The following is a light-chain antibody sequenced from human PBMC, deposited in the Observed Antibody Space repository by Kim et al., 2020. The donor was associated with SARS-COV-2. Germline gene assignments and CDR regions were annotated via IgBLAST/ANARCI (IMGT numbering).Light chain of an antibody. CDR2: GAS. V-gene: IGKV3-20*01. J-gene: IGKJ1*01. Sequence: ETVLTQSPGTLSLSPGERATLSCRASESVSSNNLAWYQQKPGQAPRLLIYGASSRATVIPERFSGSGSGTDFTLTISRLEPEDFAVFYCQQYGRSWTFGQGTKVDIK. CDR1: ESVSSNN. CDR3: QQYGRSWT.